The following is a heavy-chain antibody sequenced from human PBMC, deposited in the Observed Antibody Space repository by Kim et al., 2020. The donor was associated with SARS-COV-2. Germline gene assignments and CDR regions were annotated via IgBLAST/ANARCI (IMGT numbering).Heavy chain of an antibody. CDR2: ISSSSSYI. CDR1: GFTFSSYS. CDR3: ARESQPVRPFFDY. Sequence: GGSLRLSCAASGFTFSSYSMNWVRQAPGKGLEWVSSISSSSSYIYYADSVKGRFTISRDNAKNSLYLQMNSLRAEDTAVYYCARESQPVRPFFDYWGQGTLVTVSS. V-gene: IGHV3-21*01. J-gene: IGHJ4*02. D-gene: IGHD3-10*01.